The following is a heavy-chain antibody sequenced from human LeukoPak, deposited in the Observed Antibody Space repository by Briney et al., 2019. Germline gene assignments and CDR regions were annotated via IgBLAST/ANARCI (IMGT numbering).Heavy chain of an antibody. Sequence: GGSLRLSCAASGFTFSSYGMSWVRQAPGKGLEWVSAISGSGGSTYYADSVKGRFTISRDNSKNTLYLQMNSLRAEDTAVYYCAKDSGMNSRKDAFDIWGQGTMVTVSS. CDR1: GFTFSSYG. CDR3: AKDSGMNSRKDAFDI. V-gene: IGHV3-23*01. D-gene: IGHD2/OR15-2a*01. CDR2: ISGSGGST. J-gene: IGHJ3*02.